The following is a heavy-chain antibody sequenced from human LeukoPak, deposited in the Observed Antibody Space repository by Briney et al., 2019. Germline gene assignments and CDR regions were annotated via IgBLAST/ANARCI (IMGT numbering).Heavy chain of an antibody. Sequence: GGSLRLSCVASGLNFGESAMHWVRQAPGKGLEWVSLISGDGGSAFSADSVKGRFSISRDNSKNSLYLQMDSLRSEDTAMYYCAKESGKFDYWGQGTLVVVSS. V-gene: IGHV3-43*02. CDR1: GLNFGESA. CDR2: ISGDGGSA. J-gene: IGHJ4*02. CDR3: AKESGKFDY.